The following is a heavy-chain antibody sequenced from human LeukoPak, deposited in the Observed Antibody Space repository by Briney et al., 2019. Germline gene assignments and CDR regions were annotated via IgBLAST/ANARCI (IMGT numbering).Heavy chain of an antibody. CDR1: GFTLSSHS. D-gene: IGHD6-13*01. Sequence: GGSLRLSCAASGFTLSSHSMNWVRQAPGKGLEWVSSINSGSSYIYYADSVKGRFTISRDNAKNSLYLQMNSLRAEDTAVYYCARERYSTIQNDGLDIWGQGTMVTVSS. J-gene: IGHJ3*02. V-gene: IGHV3-21*01. CDR2: INSGSSYI. CDR3: ARERYSTIQNDGLDI.